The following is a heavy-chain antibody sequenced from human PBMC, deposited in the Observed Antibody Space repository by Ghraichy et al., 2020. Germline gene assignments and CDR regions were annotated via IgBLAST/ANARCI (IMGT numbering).Heavy chain of an antibody. CDR3: ARDWGLRSQNAFDI. Sequence: GGSLRLSCAASGFTVSSNYMSWVRQAPGKGLEWVSVIYSGGSTYYADSVKGRFTISRHNSKNTLYLQMNSLRAEDTAVYYCARDWGLRSQNAFDIWGQGTMVTVSS. CDR2: IYSGGST. CDR1: GFTVSSNY. D-gene: IGHD5-12*01. V-gene: IGHV3-53*04. J-gene: IGHJ3*02.